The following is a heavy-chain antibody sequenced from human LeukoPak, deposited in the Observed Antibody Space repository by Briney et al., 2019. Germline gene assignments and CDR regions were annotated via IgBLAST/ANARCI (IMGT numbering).Heavy chain of an antibody. V-gene: IGHV4-39*01. D-gene: IGHD6-13*01. CDR3: AILGGYPNWFDP. CDR2: LYYSGST. Sequence: SETLSLTCTVSGGSISSRPYHWGWIRQSPGKGLGCIGSLYYSGSTYYNPSLKSRVTISMDTSKNQFSLKLSSVTAADTAVYYCAILGGYPNWFDPWGQGTLVTVSS. J-gene: IGHJ5*02. CDR1: GGSISSRPYH.